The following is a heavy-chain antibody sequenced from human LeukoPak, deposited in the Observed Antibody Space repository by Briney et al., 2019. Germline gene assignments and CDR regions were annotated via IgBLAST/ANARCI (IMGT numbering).Heavy chain of an antibody. D-gene: IGHD3-10*01. CDR3: ARGTYYYGSGNYNWFDP. J-gene: IGHJ5*02. CDR2: IYYSGST. CDR1: GGSISSYY. V-gene: IGHV4-59*08. Sequence: SETLSLTCTVSGGSISSYYWSWIRQPPGKGLEWVGYIYYSGSTNYNPSLKSRVTISVDTSKNQFSLEVNSVTAAETAVYYCARGTYYYGSGNYNWFDPWGQGTLVTVSS.